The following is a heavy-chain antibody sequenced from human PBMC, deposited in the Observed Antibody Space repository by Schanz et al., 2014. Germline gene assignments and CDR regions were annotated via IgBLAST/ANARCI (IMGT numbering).Heavy chain of an antibody. Sequence: EVQLVESGGGLVQPGGSLRLSCEASGFTFSSFAMSWVRQAPGKGLEWVSYIGGSGSDTYYADSVRGRFTISRDNSKNTVYLQMNSLRSEDTAVYYCTRDRGALINHNDALDLWGQGTMVSVSS. V-gene: IGHV3-23*04. CDR3: TRDRGALINHNDALDL. CDR2: IGGSGSDT. D-gene: IGHD3-16*01. CDR1: GFTFSSFA. J-gene: IGHJ3*01.